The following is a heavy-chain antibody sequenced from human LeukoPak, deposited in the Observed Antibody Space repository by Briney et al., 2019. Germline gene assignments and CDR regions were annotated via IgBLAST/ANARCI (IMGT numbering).Heavy chain of an antibody. CDR1: GFTFSSYA. V-gene: IGHV3-23*01. CDR3: VGGRIAAAGNFDY. Sequence: GGSLRLSCAASGFTFSSYAMIWVRQAPGKGLEWVSVISGNGDTTYYADSVKGRFTISRDNSRNTVYLQMNSLRGDDTAVYYCVGGRIAAAGNFDYWGQGTLVTVSS. D-gene: IGHD6-13*01. CDR2: ISGNGDTT. J-gene: IGHJ4*02.